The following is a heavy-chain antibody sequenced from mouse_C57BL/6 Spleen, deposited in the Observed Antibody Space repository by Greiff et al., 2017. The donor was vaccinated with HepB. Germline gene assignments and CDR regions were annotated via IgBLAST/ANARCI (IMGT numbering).Heavy chain of an antibody. CDR1: GFNIKDDY. CDR3: ARMVTSYYAMDY. CDR2: IDPENGDT. V-gene: IGHV14-4*01. Sequence: VQLQQSGAELVRPGASVKLSCTASGFNIKDDYMHWVKQRPEQGLEWIGWIDPENGDTEYASKFQGKATITADTSSNTAYLQLSSLTSEDSAVYFCARMVTSYYAMDYWGQGTSVTVSS. D-gene: IGHD2-2*01. J-gene: IGHJ4*01.